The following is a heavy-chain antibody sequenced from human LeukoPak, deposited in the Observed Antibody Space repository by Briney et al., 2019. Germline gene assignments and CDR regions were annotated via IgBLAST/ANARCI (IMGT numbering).Heavy chain of an antibody. CDR1: GGTFSIYT. D-gene: IGHD1/OR15-1a*01. CDR2: IIPIFGTA. CDR3: ATGPGYWNNDAFDI. J-gene: IGHJ3*02. V-gene: IGHV1-69*05. Sequence: SVKVSCKASGGTFSIYTISWVRQAPGQGREWMGRIIPIFGTANYAQKFQGRVTITTDESTSTAYMELSSQRSEDTAVYYCATGPGYWNNDAFDIWGQGTMVTVSS.